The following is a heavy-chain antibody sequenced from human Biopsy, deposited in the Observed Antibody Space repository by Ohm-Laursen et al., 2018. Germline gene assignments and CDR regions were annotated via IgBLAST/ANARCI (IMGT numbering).Heavy chain of an antibody. CDR1: GDSINSSY. CDR2: ISNSGNT. Sequence: SETLSLTCTVSGDSINSSYWSWIRQAPGKGLEWIGFISNSGNTNYNPSLKSRATISADTSKNQFSLKLGSVTVADTAVFYCARRGSGGRSFDYWGQGSLVTVPS. D-gene: IGHD2-15*01. J-gene: IGHJ4*02. V-gene: IGHV4-59*08. CDR3: ARRGSGGRSFDY.